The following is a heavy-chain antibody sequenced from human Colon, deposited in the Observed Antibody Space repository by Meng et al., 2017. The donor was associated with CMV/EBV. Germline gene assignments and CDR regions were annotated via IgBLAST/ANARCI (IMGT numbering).Heavy chain of an antibody. V-gene: IGHV6-1*01. Sequence: VSSSSASWHWIRQVPSRGLEWLGRIYYRSRWYNDYAVSVKSRIIINPDTSKNQFSLQLNSVTPEDTALYYCAREYQLGAWSPSWFDPWGQGTLVTVSS. CDR3: AREYQLGAWSPSWFDP. D-gene: IGHD2-2*01. CDR1: VSSSSAS. CDR2: IYYRSRWYN. J-gene: IGHJ5*02.